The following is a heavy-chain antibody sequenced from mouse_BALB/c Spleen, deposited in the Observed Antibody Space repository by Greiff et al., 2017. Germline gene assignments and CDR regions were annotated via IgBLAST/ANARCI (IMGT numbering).Heavy chain of an antibody. V-gene: IGHV3-6*02. CDR2: ISYDGSN. D-gene: IGHD2-1*01. Sequence: EVKLMESGPGLVKPSQSLSLTCSVTGYSITSGYYWNWIRQFPGNKLEWMGYISYDGSNNYNPSLKNRISITRDTSKNQFFLKLNSVTTEDTATYYCARGGNYGFAWFAYWGQGTLVTVSA. CDR3: ARGGNYGFAWFAY. J-gene: IGHJ3*01. CDR1: GYSITSGYY.